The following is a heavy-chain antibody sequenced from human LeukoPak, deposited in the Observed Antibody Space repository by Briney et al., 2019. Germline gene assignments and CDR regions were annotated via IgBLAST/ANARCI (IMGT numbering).Heavy chain of an antibody. CDR1: GFTFSSYW. Sequence: PGGSLRLSCAASGFTFSSYWMNWVRHAPGKGLVWVSRIASDGSSTTYADSVKGRFSISRDNAKNTRYLQMNSLRVEDTAVYYCARGRPHGNDYWGQGTLVTVSS. CDR3: ARGRPHGNDY. J-gene: IGHJ4*02. CDR2: IASDGSST. V-gene: IGHV3-74*01. D-gene: IGHD4-23*01.